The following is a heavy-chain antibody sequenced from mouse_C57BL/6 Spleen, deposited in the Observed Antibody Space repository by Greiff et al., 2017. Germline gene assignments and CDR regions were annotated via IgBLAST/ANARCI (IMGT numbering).Heavy chain of an antibody. CDR2: IDPETGGT. D-gene: IGHD1-1*01. J-gene: IGHJ4*01. CDR3: TKGGDLLLRSYAMDY. V-gene: IGHV1-15*01. Sequence: QVQLKESGAELVRPGASVTLSCKASGYTFTDYEMHWVKQTPVHGLEWIGAIDPETGGTAYNQKFKGKAILTADKSSSTAYMELRGLTSEDSAVYYCTKGGDLLLRSYAMDYWGQGTSVTVSS. CDR1: GYTFTDYE.